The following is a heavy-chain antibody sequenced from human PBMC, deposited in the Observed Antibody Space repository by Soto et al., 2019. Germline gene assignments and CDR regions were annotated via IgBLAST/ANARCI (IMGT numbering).Heavy chain of an antibody. CDR1: GFTFSSYA. V-gene: IGHV3-23*01. CDR3: ARLAACSGGSCYSDY. CDR2: ISGSGGST. J-gene: IGHJ4*02. D-gene: IGHD2-15*01. Sequence: GGSLRLSCAASGFTFSSYAMSWVRQAPGKGLEWVSAISGSGGSTSYAQKFQGRVTMTRDTSTSTVYMELSSLRSEDTAVYYCARLAACSGGSCYSDYWGQGTLVTVSS.